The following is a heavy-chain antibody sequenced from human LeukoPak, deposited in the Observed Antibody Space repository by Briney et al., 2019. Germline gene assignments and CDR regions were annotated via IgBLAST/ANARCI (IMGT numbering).Heavy chain of an antibody. CDR3: ARDGNWGSLRGAFDI. J-gene: IGHJ3*02. CDR2: INPNSGGT. V-gene: IGHV1-2*02. Sequence: ASVKVSCKASGYTFTVYYMHWVRQAPGQGLEWMGWINPNSGGTNYAQNSQGRVTMTRDTSISTAYMELSRLRSDDTAVYYCARDGNWGSLRGAFDIWGQGTMVTVSS. CDR1: GYTFTVYY. D-gene: IGHD7-27*01.